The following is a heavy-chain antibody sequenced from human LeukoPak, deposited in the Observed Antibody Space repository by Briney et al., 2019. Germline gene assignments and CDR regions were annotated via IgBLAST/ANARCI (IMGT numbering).Heavy chain of an antibody. V-gene: IGHV1-2*02. J-gene: IGHJ4*02. D-gene: IGHD3-9*01. CDR3: ARGNFDWLSYYFDY. CDR1: GYTVTGYY. CDR2: INPNSGGT. Sequence: ASVKVSGKASGYTVTGYYMHWVRQAPGQGLEWMGWINPNSGGTNYAQKFQGRVTMTRDTSISTAYMELSRLRSDDTAVYYCARGNFDWLSYYFDYWGQGTLVTVSS.